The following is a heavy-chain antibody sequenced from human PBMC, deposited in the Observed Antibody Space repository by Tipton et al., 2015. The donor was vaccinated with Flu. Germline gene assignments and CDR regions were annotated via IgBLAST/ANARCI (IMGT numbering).Heavy chain of an antibody. CDR1: GDSIRSYY. D-gene: IGHD3-10*01. CDR3: ARGSGSGTFLIFDS. V-gene: IGHV4-4*07. CDR2: IYTSGST. J-gene: IGHJ4*02. Sequence: TLSLTCTVSGDSIRSYYWSWIRQPAGKGLEWIGRIYTSGSTKYNPPLKSRVSMSIDTSNNQFSLILSSVIAADTAVYYCARGSGSGTFLIFDSWGQGTLVTVSS.